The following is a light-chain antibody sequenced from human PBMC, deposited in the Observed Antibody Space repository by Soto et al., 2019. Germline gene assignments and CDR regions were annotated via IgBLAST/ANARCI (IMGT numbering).Light chain of an antibody. CDR2: EVT. CDR1: SSDVGAYNF. V-gene: IGLV2-14*01. J-gene: IGLJ1*01. CDR3: SSYTTSAPYV. Sequence: QSVLTQPASVSGSPGQSITISCTGTSSDVGAYNFVSWYQHHPGRAPKLIIYEVTIRPSGVSNRFSGSKSGNTASLTISGLQAEDEADYYCSSYTTSAPYVFGSGTKATAL.